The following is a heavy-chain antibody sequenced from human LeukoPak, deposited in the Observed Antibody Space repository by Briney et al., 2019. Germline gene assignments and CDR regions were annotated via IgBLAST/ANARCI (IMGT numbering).Heavy chain of an antibody. CDR2: ISDTGNT. Sequence: GPLRLSCAASGFTLSSYAMSWVRQAPGKGLEWVSAISDTGNTYHADSVKGRFTISRDSSKNTLFLQMNRLRPEDAAVYYCAKAPVTTCRGAFCYPFDYWGLGTLVTVSS. J-gene: IGHJ4*02. CDR1: GFTLSSYA. V-gene: IGHV3-23*01. D-gene: IGHD2-15*01. CDR3: AKAPVTTCRGAFCYPFDY.